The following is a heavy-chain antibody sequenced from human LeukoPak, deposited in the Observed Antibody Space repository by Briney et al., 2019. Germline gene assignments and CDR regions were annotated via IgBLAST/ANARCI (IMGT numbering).Heavy chain of an antibody. CDR1: GYTFTGYY. D-gene: IGHD5-12*01. V-gene: IGHV1-2*02. CDR2: INPNSGGT. J-gene: IGHJ4*02. CDR3: ARAPSRGDIVATILSY. Sequence: AASVKVSCKASGYTFTGYYMHWVRQAPGQGLEWMGWINPNSGGTNYAQKFQGRVTMTRDTSISTAYMELSRLRSDDTAVYYCARAPSRGDIVATILSYWGQGTLVTVSS.